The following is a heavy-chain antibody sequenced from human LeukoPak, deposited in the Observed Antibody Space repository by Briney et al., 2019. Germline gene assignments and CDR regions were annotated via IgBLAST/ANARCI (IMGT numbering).Heavy chain of an antibody. J-gene: IGHJ1*01. CDR3: ARGSSSWYGGYFQH. CDR2: IYYSGST. CDR1: GGSISGGGYS. Sequence: PSQTLSLTCTVSGGSISGGGYSWSWIRQHPGKGLEWIGYIYYSGSTYYNPSLKSRVTISVDTSKNQFSLKLSSVTAADTAVYYCARGSSSWYGGYFQHWGQGTLVTVSS. D-gene: IGHD6-13*01. V-gene: IGHV4-31*03.